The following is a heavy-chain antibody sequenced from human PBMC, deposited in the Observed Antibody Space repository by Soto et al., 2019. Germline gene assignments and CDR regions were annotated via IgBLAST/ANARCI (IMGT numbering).Heavy chain of an antibody. D-gene: IGHD5-18*01. CDR2: ISSSGSTI. J-gene: IGHJ4*02. CDR3: ARDLRQSGYSYGYVDY. Sequence: EVQLVESGGGLVQPGGSLRLSCAASGFTFSSYEMNLVRQAPGKGLEWVSYISSSGSTIYYADSVKGRFTISRDNAKNSLYLQMNSLRAEDTAVYYCARDLRQSGYSYGYVDYWGQGTLVTVSS. CDR1: GFTFSSYE. V-gene: IGHV3-48*03.